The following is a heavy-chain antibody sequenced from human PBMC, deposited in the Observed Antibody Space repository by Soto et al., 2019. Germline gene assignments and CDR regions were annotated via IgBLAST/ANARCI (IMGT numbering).Heavy chain of an antibody. V-gene: IGHV1-18*01. Sequence: ASVKVSCKASGYTFTSYGISWVRQAPGQGLEWMGWISAYNGNTNYAQKLQGRVTMTTDTSTSTAYMELRSLRSDDTAVYYCARLEITRVRDDVFDIGGQGKMVTVSS. D-gene: IGHD3-10*01. CDR2: ISAYNGNT. CDR3: ARLEITRVRDDVFDI. CDR1: GYTFTSYG. J-gene: IGHJ3*02.